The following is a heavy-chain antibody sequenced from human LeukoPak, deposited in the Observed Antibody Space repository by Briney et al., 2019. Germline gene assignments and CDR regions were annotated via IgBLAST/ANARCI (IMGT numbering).Heavy chain of an antibody. D-gene: IGHD2-2*01. J-gene: IGHJ3*02. V-gene: IGHV3-30-3*01. CDR2: ISYDGSNK. Sequence: GGSLRLSCAASGFTFSSYAMHWVRQAPGKGLEWVAVISYDGSNKYYADSVKGRFTISRDNSKNTLYLQMNSLRAEDTAVYYCAGPKKEGGSTSVYAFDIWGQGTMVTVSS. CDR1: GFTFSSYA. CDR3: AGPKKEGGSTSVYAFDI.